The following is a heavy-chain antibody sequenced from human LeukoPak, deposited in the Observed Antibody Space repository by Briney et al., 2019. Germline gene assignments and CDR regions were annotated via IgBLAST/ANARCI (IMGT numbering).Heavy chain of an antibody. CDR3: ARGRAAAGSKGYYFDY. Sequence: GASVTVSCKAYGYTFTSYDINWVRQATGHGLEWMGWMHPNRGNTGYAHKFQDRVTITRHTCISTAYMEPTRLRSEDTAVYYCARGRAAAGSKGYYFDYLGQGTLVPLPS. CDR2: MHPNRGNT. J-gene: IGHJ4*02. CDR1: GYTFTSYD. V-gene: IGHV1-8*03. D-gene: IGHD6-13*01.